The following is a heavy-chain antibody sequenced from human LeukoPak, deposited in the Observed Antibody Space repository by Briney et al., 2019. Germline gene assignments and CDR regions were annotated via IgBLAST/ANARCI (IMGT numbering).Heavy chain of an antibody. CDR1: GFTFSSYA. Sequence: GGSLRLSCAASGFTFSSYAMSWVRQAPGKGLEWVSAISGSGGSTYYADSVKGRFTISRDNSKNTLYLQMNSLRAEDTAVYYCAKGPGYYDSSGYYPAYWGQGTLVTVSS. CDR2: ISGSGGST. V-gene: IGHV3-23*01. J-gene: IGHJ4*02. D-gene: IGHD3-22*01. CDR3: AKGPGYYDSSGYYPAY.